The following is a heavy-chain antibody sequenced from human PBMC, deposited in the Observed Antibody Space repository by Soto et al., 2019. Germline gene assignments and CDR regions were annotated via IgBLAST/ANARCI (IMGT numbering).Heavy chain of an antibody. Sequence: QVQLVQSGAEVKRPGSSVKVSCKASGDTFSFYSINWVREAPGLGLGWMGRVNPVISMSNYAQRFQGRVTMTADKSTSTAYMELSGLRSEDTAMYYCATSYGSGYRAFDYWGQGALVTVSS. CDR3: ATSYGSGYRAFDY. D-gene: IGHD3-10*01. CDR2: VNPVISMS. J-gene: IGHJ4*02. V-gene: IGHV1-69*04. CDR1: GDTFSFYS.